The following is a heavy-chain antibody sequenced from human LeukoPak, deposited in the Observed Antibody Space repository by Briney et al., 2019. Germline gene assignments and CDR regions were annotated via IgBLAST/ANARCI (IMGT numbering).Heavy chain of an antibody. D-gene: IGHD2-15*01. Sequence: GGSLRLSCAASGFTFSTYGIHWVRQAPGKGLEWVAFIRYDGSNKYYADSVKGRFTISRDNSKNTLYLRMNSLRAEDTAVYYCAKDIEAGPDYWGQGTLVTVSS. CDR2: IRYDGSNK. CDR1: GFTFSTYG. V-gene: IGHV3-30*02. J-gene: IGHJ4*02. CDR3: AKDIEAGPDY.